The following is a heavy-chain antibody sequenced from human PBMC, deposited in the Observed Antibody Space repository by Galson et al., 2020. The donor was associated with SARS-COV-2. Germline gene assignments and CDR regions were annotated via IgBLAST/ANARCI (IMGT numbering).Heavy chain of an antibody. CDR3: ARGSIYYDFWSGRAEYFQH. V-gene: IGHV3-7*01. D-gene: IGHD3-3*01. J-gene: IGHJ1*01. Sequence: GGSLRLSCRGSGFSFSNYWMNWVRQAPGKGLEWVANIKQDGSEKFYVESVKGRFTVSRDNTQNSLYHQMNNLRVEDTAVYFCARGSIYYDFWSGRAEYFQHWGQGTLVTLSS. CDR2: IKQDGSEK. CDR1: GFSFSNYW.